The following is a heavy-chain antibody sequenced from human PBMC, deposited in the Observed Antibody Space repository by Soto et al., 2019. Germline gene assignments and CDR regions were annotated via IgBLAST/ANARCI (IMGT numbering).Heavy chain of an antibody. CDR3: AKDSIPYSSSYDLDH. V-gene: IGHV3-23*01. D-gene: IGHD6-6*01. CDR1: GFSFSGYA. Sequence: EVQLLESGGGLVQPGGSLRLSCVASGFSFSGYAMSWVRQAPGKGLVWVSSMTATGVSIYYADSVRGRFTISRDNSKNTLYLQMSSLRAEDTARYYCAKDSIPYSSSYDLDHLGRGALVTVSS. J-gene: IGHJ4*02. CDR2: MTATGVSI.